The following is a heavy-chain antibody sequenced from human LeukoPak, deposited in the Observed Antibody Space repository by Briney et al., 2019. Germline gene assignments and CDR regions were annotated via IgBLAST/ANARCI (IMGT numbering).Heavy chain of an antibody. CDR1: GFTFSSYVM. CDR3: ARAQLSGNSDY. D-gene: IGHD3-3*01. Sequence: SGGSLRLSCAASGFTFSSYVMSWVRQPPGKGLEWIGEIYHSGSTNYNPSLKSRVTISVDKSKNQFSLKLSSVTAADTAVYYCARAQLSGNSDYWGQGTLVTVSS. CDR2: IYHSGST. J-gene: IGHJ4*02. V-gene: IGHV4-4*02.